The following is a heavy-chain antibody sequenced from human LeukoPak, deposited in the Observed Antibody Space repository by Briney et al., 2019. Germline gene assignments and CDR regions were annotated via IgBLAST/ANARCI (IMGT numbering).Heavy chain of an antibody. Sequence: VASVKVSCKAPGYTFTGYYIHWVRQAPGQGLEWMGWVNTNTGGTNYAQKFEGRVTMTRDTSISTAYMELSRLRSDDTAVYYCARDRERRFDYWGQGTLVPVAS. V-gene: IGHV1-2*02. CDR3: ARDRERRFDY. D-gene: IGHD5-24*01. CDR2: VNTNTGGT. J-gene: IGHJ4*02. CDR1: GYTFTGYY.